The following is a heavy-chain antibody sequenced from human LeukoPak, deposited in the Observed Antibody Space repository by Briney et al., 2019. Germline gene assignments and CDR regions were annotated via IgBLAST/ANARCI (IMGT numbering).Heavy chain of an antibody. CDR1: GFTFSSYG. CDR2: ISYDGSNK. D-gene: IGHD6-13*01. V-gene: IGHV3-30*18. J-gene: IGHJ4*02. CDR3: AKEGMAAAGYPYYFDY. Sequence: GGSLRLSCAASGFTFSSYGMHWVRQAPGKGLEWVAVISYDGSNKYYADSVKGRFTISRDNSKNTLYLQMNSLRAEDTAVYYCAKEGMAAAGYPYYFDYWGQGTLVTVS.